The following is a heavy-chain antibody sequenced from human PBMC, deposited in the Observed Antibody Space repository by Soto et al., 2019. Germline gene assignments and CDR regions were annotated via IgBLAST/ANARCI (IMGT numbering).Heavy chain of an antibody. J-gene: IGHJ3*02. CDR2: IIPILGIA. D-gene: IGHD5-12*01. V-gene: IGHV1-69*02. CDR3: ASRRVEMATITTFDAFDI. CDR1: VGTFNSYT. Sequence: SVTVSCKDSVGTFNSYTISGVRPDPGQGREWMGRIIPILGIANYAQKFQGRGTITAHKSTSTAYMELSSLRSEDTAVYYCASRRVEMATITTFDAFDIWGQGTMVTVSS.